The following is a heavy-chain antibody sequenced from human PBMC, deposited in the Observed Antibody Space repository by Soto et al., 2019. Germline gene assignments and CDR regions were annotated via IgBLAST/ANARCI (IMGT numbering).Heavy chain of an antibody. CDR3: PSLQVPGNFDY. Sequence: SETLSLTCVVSGGSISSTNYYWAWVRQPPGKGLEWIGNIYYDGNTYYHPSFRSRLTVSVDTSKNQFSLKLGSLTAADTAIYYCPSLQVPGNFDYWGQGTLVTVSS. D-gene: IGHD1-1*01. J-gene: IGHJ4*02. CDR1: GGSISSTNYY. CDR2: IYYDGNT. V-gene: IGHV4-39*01.